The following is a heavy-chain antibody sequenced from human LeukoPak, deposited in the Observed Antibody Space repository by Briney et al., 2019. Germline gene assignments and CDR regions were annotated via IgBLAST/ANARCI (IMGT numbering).Heavy chain of an antibody. CDR2: ISGNGGRT. CDR3: ARVGTDGGSRLDY. CDR1: GFTFSNYA. V-gene: IGHV3-23*01. Sequence: GGSLRLSCAVSGFTFSNYAMAWVRQAPGKGLEWVSAISGNGGRTYSADSVQGRFTISRDNSKNTDYLQMDNLRAEDSAMYYCARVGTDGGSRLDYWGQGTLVTVSS. D-gene: IGHD1-26*01. J-gene: IGHJ4*02.